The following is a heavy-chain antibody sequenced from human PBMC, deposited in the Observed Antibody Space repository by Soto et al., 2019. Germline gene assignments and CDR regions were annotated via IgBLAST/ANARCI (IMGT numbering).Heavy chain of an antibody. V-gene: IGHV3-30*18. D-gene: IGHD1-20*01. CDR2: ISYDGSNK. Sequence: PGGSLRLSCAACGFTFSSYGMHWVRQAPGKXLEWVAVISYDGSNKYYADSVKGRFTISRDNSKNTLYLQTNSLRAEDTAVYYCAKDQSRSMRYNWNPRGMDVWGQGTTVTVSS. CDR1: GFTFSSYG. CDR3: AKDQSRSMRYNWNPRGMDV. J-gene: IGHJ6*02.